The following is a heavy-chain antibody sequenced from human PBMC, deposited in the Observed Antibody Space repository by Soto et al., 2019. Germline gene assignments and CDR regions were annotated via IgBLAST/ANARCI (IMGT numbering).Heavy chain of an antibody. Sequence: GGSLRLSCAASEFTFSSYWMHRVSQAPGKGLVWVARINSAGSGTIYADSVRGRFTISRDNAKYTLYLQMNSLRAEDTAVYYCARDMWSTADYYYVMDVWGQGTTVTVSS. CDR1: EFTFSSYW. CDR3: ARDMWSTADYYYVMDV. D-gene: IGHD2-21*01. J-gene: IGHJ6*02. V-gene: IGHV3-74*01. CDR2: INSAGSGT.